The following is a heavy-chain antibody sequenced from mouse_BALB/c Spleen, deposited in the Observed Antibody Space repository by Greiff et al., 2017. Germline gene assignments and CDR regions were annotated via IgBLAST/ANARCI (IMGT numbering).Heavy chain of an antibody. V-gene: IGHV6-3*01. CDR3: TGANFDY. CDR1: GFTFSSYW. Sequence: DVKLQESGGGLVQPGGSMKLSCVASGFTFSSYWMSWVRQSPEKGLEWVAEIRLKSDNYATHYAESVKGKFTISRDDSKSRLYLQMNSLRAEDTGIYYCTGANFDYWGQGTTLTVSS. J-gene: IGHJ2*01. D-gene: IGHD1-1*01. CDR2: IRLKSDNYAT.